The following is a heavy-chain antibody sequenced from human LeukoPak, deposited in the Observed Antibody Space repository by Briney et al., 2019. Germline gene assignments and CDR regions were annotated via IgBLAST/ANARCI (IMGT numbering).Heavy chain of an antibody. CDR2: ISYSGSA. CDR1: SGSISSDY. D-gene: IGHD4-17*01. J-gene: IGHJ4*02. CDR3: ARTLRGQNYYGYLDY. V-gene: IGHV4-59*01. Sequence: SETLSLTCTVSSGSISSDYWSWIRQPPGKGLEWIGYISYSGSANYNPSLKTRVTISIDKSKNQFSLKMSSVTAADTAVYYCARTLRGQNYYGYLDYWGQGTLVTVSS.